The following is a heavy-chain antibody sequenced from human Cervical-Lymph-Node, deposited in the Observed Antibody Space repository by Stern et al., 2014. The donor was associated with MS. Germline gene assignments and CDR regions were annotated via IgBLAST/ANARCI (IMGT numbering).Heavy chain of an antibody. CDR3: ARGNWNYEGMGY. Sequence: VQLVEYGGGLVQPGRSLRLSCAASGFTFSNYGMHWVRPAPGQGLEWLAVIWYEGNKKYYADSVKGRFTISRDNSKNTLFLQMSSLTAEDTALYYCARGNWNYEGMGYWGQGTLVTVSS. V-gene: IGHV3-33*01. CDR2: IWYEGNKK. J-gene: IGHJ4*02. CDR1: GFTFSNYG. D-gene: IGHD1-7*01.